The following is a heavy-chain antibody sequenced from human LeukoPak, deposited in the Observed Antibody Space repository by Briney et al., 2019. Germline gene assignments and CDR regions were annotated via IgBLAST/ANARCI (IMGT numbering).Heavy chain of an antibody. CDR1: GGSISSYY. CDR3: ARSRDILTGYHFDY. CDR2: IYYSGST. V-gene: IGHV4-59*01. J-gene: IGHJ4*02. Sequence: SETLSLTCSVSGGSISSYYWSWIRQPPGKGLEWIGYIYYSGSTKYNPSLKSRVTISVGTSKNQFSLKLSSVTAADTAVYYCARSRDILTGYHFDYWGQGTLVTVSS. D-gene: IGHD3-9*01.